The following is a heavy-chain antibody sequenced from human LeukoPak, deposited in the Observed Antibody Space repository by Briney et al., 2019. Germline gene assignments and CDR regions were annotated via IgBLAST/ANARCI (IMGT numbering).Heavy chain of an antibody. J-gene: IGHJ4*02. D-gene: IGHD3-10*01. CDR3: ARDSRGYYGSGSYLDY. Sequence: SETLSLTCTVSGGSVSSYYWSWIRQPAGKGLEWIGRVYTNGSTNYNPSLKSRVTMSVDTSKDQFSLKLSSVTAADTAMHYCARDSRGYYGSGSYLDYWGQGTLVTVSS. V-gene: IGHV4-4*07. CDR1: GGSVSSYY. CDR2: VYTNGST.